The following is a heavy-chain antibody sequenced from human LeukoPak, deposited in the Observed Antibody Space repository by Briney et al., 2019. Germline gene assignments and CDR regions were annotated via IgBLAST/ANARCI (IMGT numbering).Heavy chain of an antibody. D-gene: IGHD6-6*01. V-gene: IGHV1-18*01. CDR2: ISAYNGNT. J-gene: IGHJ5*02. CDR1: GYTFTGYG. Sequence: ASVKVSCKASGYTFTGYGISWVRQAPGQGLEWMGWISAYNGNTNFAQKLQGRVTMTTDTSTSTAYMELRSLRSDDTAVYYCARVEETWYSSSSRAGWFDPWGQGTLVTVSS. CDR3: ARVEETWYSSSSRAGWFDP.